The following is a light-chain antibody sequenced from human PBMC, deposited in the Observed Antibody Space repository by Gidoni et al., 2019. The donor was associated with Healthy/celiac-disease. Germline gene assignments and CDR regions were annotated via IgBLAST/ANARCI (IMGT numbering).Light chain of an antibody. CDR1: QSISSW. Sequence: DIQMTQSPSTLSASVGDRVTITCRASQSISSWLAWYQQKPGKAPKLLIYKASSLESGVPSRFSGSGSGTEFTLTISSLPPDDFATYYCQQYNSYSRTFGQXTKVEIK. V-gene: IGKV1-5*03. J-gene: IGKJ1*01. CDR3: QQYNSYSRT. CDR2: KAS.